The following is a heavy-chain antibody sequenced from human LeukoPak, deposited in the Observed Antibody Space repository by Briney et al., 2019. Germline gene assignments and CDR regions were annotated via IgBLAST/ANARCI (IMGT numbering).Heavy chain of an antibody. J-gene: IGHJ4*02. D-gene: IGHD3-9*01. V-gene: IGHV3-23*01. CDR3: AKSRNTGYSLFDY. CDR1: GFTFSSYA. CDR2: IGGSGGST. Sequence: GGSLRLSCAASGFTFSSYAMSWVRQAPGKGLELVSAIGGSGGSTYYADSVKGRFTIARANSENTLYLQMNSLRAEDTAVYYCAKSRNTGYSLFDYWGQGTLVTVSS.